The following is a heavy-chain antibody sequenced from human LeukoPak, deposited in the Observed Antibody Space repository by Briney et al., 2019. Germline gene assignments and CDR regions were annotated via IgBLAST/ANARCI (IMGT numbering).Heavy chain of an antibody. D-gene: IGHD3-9*01. Sequence: SVNVSYKASGRTFSIYAISWVRQAPGQGLEWMGGIIPIFGTANYAQKFQGRVTITTDESTSTAYMELSSLRSEDTAVYYCVLRYFDPYFDYWGQGTLVTVSS. CDR2: IIPIFGTA. CDR1: GRTFSIYA. V-gene: IGHV1-69*05. J-gene: IGHJ4*02. CDR3: VLRYFDPYFDY.